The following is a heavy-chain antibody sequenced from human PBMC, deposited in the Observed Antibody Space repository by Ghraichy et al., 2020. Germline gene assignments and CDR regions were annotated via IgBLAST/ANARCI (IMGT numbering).Heavy chain of an antibody. CDR3: ARAMVRGLRVAAY. CDR1: GFTFSTYA. J-gene: IGHJ4*02. V-gene: IGHV3-30*04. D-gene: IGHD3-10*01. CDR2: ISHDGTKK. Sequence: GGSLRLSCAASGFTFSTYAMHWVRQAPGKGLEWVAVISHDGTKKYYGDSVKGRFTISRDNSKNTLYVQMNRLRTDDTAVYYCARAMVRGLRVAAYWGQGTLVTVSS.